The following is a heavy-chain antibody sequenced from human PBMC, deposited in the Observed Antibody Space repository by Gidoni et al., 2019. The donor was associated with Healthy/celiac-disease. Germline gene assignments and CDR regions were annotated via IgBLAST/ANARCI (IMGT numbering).Heavy chain of an antibody. V-gene: IGHV3-30*18. D-gene: IGHD3-10*02. Sequence: QVQLVESGGGVVQPGRSLRLSCAASGFTFSSYGMHWVRQAPGKGLEWVAVISYDGSNKYYADSVKGRFTISRDNSKNTLYLQMNSLRAEDTAVYYCAKGGSLGITMFYWGQGTLVTVSS. CDR3: AKGGSLGITMFY. J-gene: IGHJ4*02. CDR1: GFTFSSYG. CDR2: ISYDGSNK.